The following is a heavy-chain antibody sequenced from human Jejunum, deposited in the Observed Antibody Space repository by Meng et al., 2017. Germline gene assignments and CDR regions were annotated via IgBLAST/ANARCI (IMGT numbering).Heavy chain of an antibody. V-gene: IGHV1-8*02. J-gene: IGHJ4*02. Sequence: QVQLVQSGAEVRKPGASVKVSCKASGYTFTSYDINWVRQATEQGLEWMGWVNPNSGQTGYARKFQGRVTMTRSTSITTAYMELSGLRYEDTAIYYCARRASNDYGYNYGGQETLVTV. CDR1: GYTFTSYD. CDR2: VNPNSGQT. D-gene: IGHD5-18*01. CDR3: ARRASNDYGYNY.